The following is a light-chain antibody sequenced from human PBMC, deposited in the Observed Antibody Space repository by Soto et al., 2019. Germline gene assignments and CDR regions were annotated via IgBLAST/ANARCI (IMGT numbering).Light chain of an antibody. V-gene: IGKV3-20*01. Sequence: EIVLTQSPGTLSLSPGERATLSCRASQSVSSNYLAWYQQKPGQAPKLLIYGASSGATGIPDRFSGSGSGTDFTLTISRLEPEDFAVYYCQQYGSSPRTCGQGTKGDIK. CDR3: QQYGSSPRT. CDR1: QSVSSNY. J-gene: IGKJ1*01. CDR2: GAS.